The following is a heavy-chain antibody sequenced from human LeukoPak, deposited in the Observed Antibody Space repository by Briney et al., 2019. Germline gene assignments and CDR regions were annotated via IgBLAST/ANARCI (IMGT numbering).Heavy chain of an antibody. CDR1: GFTFSSYS. D-gene: IGHD4-23*01. CDR2: ISSSSSTI. J-gene: IGHJ4*02. CDR3: AKAPTATVVFFES. V-gene: IGHV3-48*01. Sequence: PGGSLRLSCAASGFTFSSYSMLWVRQTPGKGLEWVSYISSSSSTIYYADSVKGRFTISRDNAKNSLYLQMNTLRAEDTAIYYCAKAPTATVVFFESWGQGSLVTVSS.